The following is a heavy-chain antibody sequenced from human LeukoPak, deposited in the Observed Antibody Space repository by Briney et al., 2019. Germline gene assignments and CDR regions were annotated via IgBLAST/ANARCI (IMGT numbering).Heavy chain of an antibody. J-gene: IGHJ4*02. CDR2: ISAYNGNT. V-gene: IGHV1-18*01. D-gene: IGHD6-13*01. Sequence: ASVKVSCKASGYSFSSYGISWVRQAPGQGLEWMGWISAYNGNTNYTQKLQGRLTMTTDTSTSTAYMELRSLRSGDTAVYYCAREAAGYRGDYWGQGTLVTVSS. CDR3: AREAAGYRGDY. CDR1: GYSFSSYG.